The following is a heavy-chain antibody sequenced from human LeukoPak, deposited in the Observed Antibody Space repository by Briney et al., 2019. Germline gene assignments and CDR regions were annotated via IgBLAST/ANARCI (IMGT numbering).Heavy chain of an antibody. Sequence: GGSLRLSCAASGFTFKSYAMTWVRQAPGKGLEWVAVISYDGSNKYYADSVKGRFTISRDNSQNTLYLQMNSLRAEDTAVYYCTQDPNGDYVGAFDPWGQGTLVTVSS. D-gene: IGHD4-17*01. CDR2: ISYDGSNK. V-gene: IGHV3-30*18. CDR3: TQDPNGDYVGAFDP. CDR1: GFTFKSYA. J-gene: IGHJ5*02.